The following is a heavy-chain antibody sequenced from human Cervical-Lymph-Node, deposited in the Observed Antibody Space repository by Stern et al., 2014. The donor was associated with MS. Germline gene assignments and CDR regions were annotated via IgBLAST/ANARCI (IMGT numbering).Heavy chain of an antibody. D-gene: IGHD2-8*01. CDR3: TRDGCTNGVCYYFDY. V-gene: IGHV1-2*06. CDR2: MNPNRGST. Sequence: QVQLVESGAELKKPGASVRVSCKASGYTFTDYYVHWVRQAPGQGLEWMGRMNPNRGSTKYAQNLQGRVTKTGDTSINTAYMELSRLRSDDTAVYYCTRDGCTNGVCYYFDYWGQGTLVTVAS. J-gene: IGHJ4*02. CDR1: GYTFTDYY.